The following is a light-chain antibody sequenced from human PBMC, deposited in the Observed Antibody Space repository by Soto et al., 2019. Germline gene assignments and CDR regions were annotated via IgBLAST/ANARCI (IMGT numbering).Light chain of an antibody. CDR3: SSYTSSNTLVV. CDR1: SSDVGGYNY. Sequence: QSVLSHPASVSRSPGHSITISCTGTSSDVGGYNYVSWYQQHPGKAPKLMIYEVSNRPSGVSNRFSGSKSGNTASLTISGLQAEDEADYYCSSYTSSNTLVVFGTGTKVTAL. V-gene: IGLV2-14*01. J-gene: IGLJ1*01. CDR2: EVS.